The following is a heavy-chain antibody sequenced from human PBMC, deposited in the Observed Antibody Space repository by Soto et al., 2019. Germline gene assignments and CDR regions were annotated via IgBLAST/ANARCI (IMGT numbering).Heavy chain of an antibody. Sequence: EVQLLESGGGLVQPGGSLRLSCAVSGFTFRNYAMSWVRQAPGKGLEWVSGIGGLGDNAYTADSVKGRFTISRDNSKSTLYLQMSSLRAEDTAIYYCARHFYDSSGPYYFDYWGQGSLVTVSS. CDR3: ARHFYDSSGPYYFDY. V-gene: IGHV3-23*01. CDR1: GFTFRNYA. D-gene: IGHD3-22*01. J-gene: IGHJ4*02. CDR2: IGGLGDNA.